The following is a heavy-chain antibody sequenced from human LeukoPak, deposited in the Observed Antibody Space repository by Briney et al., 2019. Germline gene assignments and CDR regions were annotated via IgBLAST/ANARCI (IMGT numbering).Heavy chain of an antibody. CDR2: ISGSGGST. CDR1: RFTFSSYA. Sequence: GESLRLSCAASRFTFSSYAMSWVRQAPGKGLEWVSGISGSGGSTYYADSVKGRFTISRDNSKNTLYLQMNSLRAEDTAVYYCAEAHYDSSGPFDYWGQGTLVTVSS. CDR3: AEAHYDSSGPFDY. V-gene: IGHV3-23*01. J-gene: IGHJ4*02. D-gene: IGHD3-22*01.